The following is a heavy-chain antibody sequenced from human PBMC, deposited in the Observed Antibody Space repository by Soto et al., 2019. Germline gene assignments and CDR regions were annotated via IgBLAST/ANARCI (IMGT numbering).Heavy chain of an antibody. J-gene: IGHJ4*02. D-gene: IGHD4-4*01. V-gene: IGHV1-24*01. CDR2: FDPEDGET. CDR1: RYILTELS. Sequence: SVKVSFKVSRYILTELSMHWVRQAPGKGLEWMGGFDPEDGETIYAQKFQGRVTMTEDTSTDTAYMELSSLRSEDTAVYYCATTIARYSNYDLDYWGQGTLVTVSS. CDR3: ATTIARYSNYDLDY.